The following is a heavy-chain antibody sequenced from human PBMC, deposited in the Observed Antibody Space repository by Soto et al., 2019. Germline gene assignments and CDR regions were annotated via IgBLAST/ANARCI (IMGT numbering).Heavy chain of an antibody. Sequence: SETLSLTCTVSGGSISNTSYYWGWIRQPPGKGPDWIGSIYYSGSVYYNPSLRSRVTISVDTSHNQFSLKVNSVTAADTAVYYCARQRYSVYSTPYWFDPWGQGTLVTVSS. J-gene: IGHJ5*02. CDR3: ARQRYSVYSTPYWFDP. CDR1: GGSISNTSYY. D-gene: IGHD5-12*01. CDR2: IYYSGSV. V-gene: IGHV4-39*01.